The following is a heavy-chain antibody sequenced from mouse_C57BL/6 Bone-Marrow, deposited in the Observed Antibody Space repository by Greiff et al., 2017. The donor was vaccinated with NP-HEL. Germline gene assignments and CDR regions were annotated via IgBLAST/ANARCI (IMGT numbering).Heavy chain of an antibody. CDR2: IYPRDGST. CDR1: GYTFTSYD. CDR3: ARRYDGAMDY. J-gene: IGHJ4*01. D-gene: IGHD2-14*01. Sequence: VKLVESGPELVKPGASVKLSCKASGYTFTSYDINWVKQRPGQGLEWIGWIYPRDGSTKYNEKFKGKATLTVDTSSSTAYMELHSLTSEDSAVYFCARRYDGAMDYGGQGTSVTVSS. V-gene: IGHV1-85*01.